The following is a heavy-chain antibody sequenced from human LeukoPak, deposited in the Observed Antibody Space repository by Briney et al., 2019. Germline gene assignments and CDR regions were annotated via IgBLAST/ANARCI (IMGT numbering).Heavy chain of an antibody. CDR1: GFTFSSYA. CDR2: ITATGNT. Sequence: AGGSLRLSCAASGFTFSSYAMSWVRQAPGRGLEWVSGITATGNTYYADSVKGRFTISRDNSKNTLYPQMNSLRAEDTAVYYCASRRYCTSTTCPYYFDYWGQGTLVTVSS. CDR3: ASRRYCTSTTCPYYFDY. D-gene: IGHD2-2*01. J-gene: IGHJ4*02. V-gene: IGHV3-23*01.